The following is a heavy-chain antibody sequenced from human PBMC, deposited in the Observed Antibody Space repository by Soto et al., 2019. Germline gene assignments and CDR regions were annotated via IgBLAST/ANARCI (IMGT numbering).Heavy chain of an antibody. Sequence: QVPLVQSGAEVKKPGASLKVSCKASEYTFSSYTLPWVRQAPGQRLEWMGWINAGNGDSKYSQKFQGRVSISRDTSASTASMKLSSLTAEDTAVYSCARALLGLYYFDYWGQGPLVTASS. CDR1: EYTFSSYT. D-gene: IGHD4-17*01. J-gene: IGHJ4*02. V-gene: IGHV1-3*01. CDR3: ARALLGLYYFDY. CDR2: INAGNGDS.